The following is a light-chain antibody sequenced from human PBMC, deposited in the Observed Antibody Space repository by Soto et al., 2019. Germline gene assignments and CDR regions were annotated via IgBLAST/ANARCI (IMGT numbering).Light chain of an antibody. CDR3: SSYTTHSVRG. CDR1: SSDIGAYNS. J-gene: IGLJ2*01. V-gene: IGLV2-14*03. CDR2: DVS. Sequence: QSALTQPASVSGSPGQSITISCTGTSSDIGAYNSVSWYQQHPGMAPQLMIYDVSYRPSGISSRFSGSKSGNTASLSISGLQAADEADYYCSSYTTHSVRGFGGGTKLTVL.